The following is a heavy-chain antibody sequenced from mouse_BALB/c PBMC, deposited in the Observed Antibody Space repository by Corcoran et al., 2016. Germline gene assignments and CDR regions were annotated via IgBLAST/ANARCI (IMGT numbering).Heavy chain of an antibody. CDR3: ARWDWYFDV. CDR1: GFNIKDTY. CDR2: IDPANGNT. V-gene: IGHV14-3*02. Sequence: EVQLQQSGAELVKPGASVKLYCTASGFNIKDTYMHWVKQRPEQGLEWIGRIDPANGNTKYDPKFQGKATITADTSSNTAYLQLSSLTSEDTAVYYCARWDWYFDVWGAGTTVTVSS. J-gene: IGHJ1*01.